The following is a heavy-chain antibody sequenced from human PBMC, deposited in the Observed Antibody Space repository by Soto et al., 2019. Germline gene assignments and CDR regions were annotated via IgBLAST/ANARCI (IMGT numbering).Heavy chain of an antibody. CDR2: IGTAGDT. V-gene: IGHV3-13*01. Sequence: EVQLVESGGGLVQPGGSLRLSCAASGFTFSSYDMHWVRQATGKGLEWVSAIGTAGDTYYPGSVKGRFTISRENAKNSVYLQMNSLRAGDTAVYYCARGPGYSKFYYYMDVWGKGTTVTVS. CDR3: ARGPGYSKFYYYMDV. CDR1: GFTFSSYD. J-gene: IGHJ6*03. D-gene: IGHD4-4*01.